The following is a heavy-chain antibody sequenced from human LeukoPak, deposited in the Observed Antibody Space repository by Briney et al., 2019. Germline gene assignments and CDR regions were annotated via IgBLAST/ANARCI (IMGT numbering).Heavy chain of an antibody. Sequence: ASVKVSCKASGYTSTSYGITWMRQAPGQGLEWMGWISANNGDTDYPQKFQGRVTMTTDTYTTTAYMELRSLRSDDTATYYCARESHITREDYWGQGTLVTVSS. D-gene: IGHD1-14*01. J-gene: IGHJ4*02. CDR2: ISANNGDT. V-gene: IGHV1-18*01. CDR1: GYTSTSYG. CDR3: ARESHITREDY.